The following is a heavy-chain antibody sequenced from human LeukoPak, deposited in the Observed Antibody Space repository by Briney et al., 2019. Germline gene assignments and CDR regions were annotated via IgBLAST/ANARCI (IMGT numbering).Heavy chain of an antibody. CDR2: ISSSGSTI. Sequence: GGSLRLSCAASGFTFSSYEMNWVRQAPGKGLELVSYISSSGSTIYYADSVKGRFTISRDNAKNSLYLQMNSLRAEDTAVYYCARTLGSGYFLDAFDIWGQGTMVTVSS. V-gene: IGHV3-48*03. D-gene: IGHD3-22*01. CDR3: ARTLGSGYFLDAFDI. CDR1: GFTFSSYE. J-gene: IGHJ3*02.